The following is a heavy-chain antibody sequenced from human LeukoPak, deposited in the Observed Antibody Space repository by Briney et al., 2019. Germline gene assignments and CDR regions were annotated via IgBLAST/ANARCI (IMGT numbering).Heavy chain of an antibody. CDR1: GGTFSSYA. CDR3: ARSRYSSNWYVSASGINYFDY. D-gene: IGHD6-13*01. V-gene: IGHV1-69*13. Sequence: SVKVSCKASGGTFSSYAISWVRQAPGQGLEWMGGIIPIFGTANYAQKFQGRVTITADESTSTAYMELSSLRSEDTAVYYCARSRYSSNWYVSASGINYFDYWGQGTLVTVSS. J-gene: IGHJ4*02. CDR2: IIPIFGTA.